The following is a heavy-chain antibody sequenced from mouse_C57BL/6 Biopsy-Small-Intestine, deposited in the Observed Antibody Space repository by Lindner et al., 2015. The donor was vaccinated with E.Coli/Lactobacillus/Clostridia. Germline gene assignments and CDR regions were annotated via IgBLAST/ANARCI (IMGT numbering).Heavy chain of an antibody. CDR2: ILPGSGST. CDR3: ARFYYGYDYAMDY. V-gene: IGHV1-9*01. J-gene: IGHJ4*01. Sequence: VQLQESGAELMKPGASVKLSCKATGYTFTGYWIEWVKQRPGHGLEWIGEILPGSGSTNYNEKFKGKATFTADTSSNTAYMQLSGLTTEDSAIYYCARFYYGYDYAMDYWGQGTSVTVSS. D-gene: IGHD2-2*01. CDR1: GYTFTGYW.